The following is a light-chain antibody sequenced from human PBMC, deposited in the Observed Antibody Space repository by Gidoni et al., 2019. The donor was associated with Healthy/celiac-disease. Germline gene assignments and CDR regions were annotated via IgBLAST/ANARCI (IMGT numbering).Light chain of an antibody. CDR1: QSISSY. CDR3: QQSYSTPPYT. CDR2: AAS. J-gene: IGKJ2*01. Sequence: DIQMTQYPSSLSASVGDRVTITCQASQSISSYLNWYQQKPGKAPKLLIYAASSVQSGVPSRFSGSGSGTDFTLTISSLQPEDFATYYCQQSYSTPPYTFXQXTKLEIK. V-gene: IGKV1-39*01.